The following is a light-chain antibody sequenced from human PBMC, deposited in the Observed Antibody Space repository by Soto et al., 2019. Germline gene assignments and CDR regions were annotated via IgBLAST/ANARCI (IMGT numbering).Light chain of an antibody. Sequence: DIQMTQSPSTLSASVGDRVTITCRASQSISSWLAWYQQKPGKAPKILIYKASILESGVPSRFSGSGSGTEFTLTISSLQPDDFATYYCQHYTIYSETFGQGTKV. CDR1: QSISSW. CDR3: QHYTIYSET. CDR2: KAS. J-gene: IGKJ1*01. V-gene: IGKV1-5*03.